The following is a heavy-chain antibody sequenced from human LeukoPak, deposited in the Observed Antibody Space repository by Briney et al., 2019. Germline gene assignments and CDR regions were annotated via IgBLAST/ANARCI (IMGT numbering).Heavy chain of an antibody. CDR2: IYYSGST. J-gene: IGHJ4*02. CDR3: ARAVVVDRLIDY. D-gene: IGHD2-15*01. V-gene: IGHV4-39*07. CDR1: GGSISSSSYY. Sequence: PSETLSLTCTVPGGSISSSSYYWGWIRQPPGKGLEWIGSIYYSGSTNYNPSLKSRVTISVDASKNQFSLKLSSVTAADTAVYYCARAVVVDRLIDYWGQGTLVTVSS.